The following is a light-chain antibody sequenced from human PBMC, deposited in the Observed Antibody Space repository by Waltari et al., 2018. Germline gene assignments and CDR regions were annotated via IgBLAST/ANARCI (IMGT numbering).Light chain of an antibody. Sequence: SALTQPASVPASPGQSTTISCPGTRSNYRCHPYSPWYQQHPDKVPKLIIYDVSSRPSGISNRFSGSKSGNTASLTISGLQAEDEADYFCGSYTSDSSVVFGGGTRLTVL. CDR1: RSNYRCHPY. V-gene: IGLV2-14*01. CDR3: GSYTSDSSVV. CDR2: DVS. J-gene: IGLJ2*01.